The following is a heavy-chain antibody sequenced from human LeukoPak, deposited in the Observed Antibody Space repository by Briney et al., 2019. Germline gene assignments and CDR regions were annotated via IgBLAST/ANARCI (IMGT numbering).Heavy chain of an antibody. D-gene: IGHD3-9*01. CDR3: AKDRHDILTGYYIPDAFDI. CDR1: GFTFSSYA. J-gene: IGHJ3*02. CDR2: ISGSGGST. Sequence: GGSLRLSCAASGFTFSSYAMSWVRQAPGKGLGWGSAISGSGGSTYYADSVKGRFTISRDNSKNTLYLQMNSLRAEDTAVYYCAKDRHDILTGYYIPDAFDIWGQGTMVTVSS. V-gene: IGHV3-23*01.